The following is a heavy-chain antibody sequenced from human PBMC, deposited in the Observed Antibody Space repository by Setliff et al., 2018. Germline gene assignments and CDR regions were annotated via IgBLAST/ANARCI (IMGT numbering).Heavy chain of an antibody. CDR3: ARDVFPYHYEGAFDI. CDR2: INPSSGRT. D-gene: IGHD3-22*01. J-gene: IGHJ3*02. V-gene: IGHV1-46*01. CDR1: GYTFTSHY. Sequence: GASVTVSCKASGYTFTSHYMHWVRQAPGLGLEWMGTINPSSGRTSYAQKFQGRVTMTRDTSTSTVYMDMSSLRSEDTAVYYCARDVFPYHYEGAFDIWGQGTMVTVSS.